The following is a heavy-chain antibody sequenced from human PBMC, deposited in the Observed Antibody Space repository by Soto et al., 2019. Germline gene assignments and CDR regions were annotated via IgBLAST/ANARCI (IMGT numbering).Heavy chain of an antibody. J-gene: IGHJ3*02. D-gene: IGHD3-22*01. CDR2: IYYSGST. V-gene: IGHV4-39*01. CDR1: GGSISSSSYY. CDR3: ARHDSSGYYEYSLGWAFDI. Sequence: PSETLSLTCTVSGGSISSSSYYWGWIRQPPGKGLEWIGSIYYSGSTYYNPSLKSRVTISVDTSKNQFSLKLSSVTAADTAVYYCARHDSSGYYEYSLGWAFDIWGQGTMVTVSS.